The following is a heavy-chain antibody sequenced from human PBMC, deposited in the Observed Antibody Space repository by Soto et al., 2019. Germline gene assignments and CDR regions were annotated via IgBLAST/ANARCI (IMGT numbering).Heavy chain of an antibody. V-gene: IGHV1-2*02. D-gene: IGHD6-6*01. CDR2: INAHSGGT. CDR1: GFSFTGYY. Sequence: ASVKVSCKASGFSFTGYYIHWLRQAPGQGLEWMGWINAHSGGTEYAQKFQGRVTLTRDTSFATAYLTLTSLTSDDTALYYCAKDLTRQLAYWLDPWGQGTQVTVSS. CDR3: AKDLTRQLAYWLDP. J-gene: IGHJ5*02.